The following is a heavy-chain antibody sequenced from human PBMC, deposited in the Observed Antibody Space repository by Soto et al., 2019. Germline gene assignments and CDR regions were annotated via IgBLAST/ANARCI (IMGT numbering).Heavy chain of an antibody. J-gene: IGHJ3*02. CDR1: GFDFINNA. V-gene: IGHV3-23*01. CDR2: ISADISYT. CDR3: ANQNTAKRAFDI. Sequence: EAQLLESGGGLVQPGGSLRLSCAASGFDFINNAMAWVRQAPGKGLEWVSTISADISYTYYADSVRGRFTVSRDNSKRPVYLQMNSLRADDTAVYYCANQNTAKRAFDIWGQGTMFTVSS. D-gene: IGHD2-21*02.